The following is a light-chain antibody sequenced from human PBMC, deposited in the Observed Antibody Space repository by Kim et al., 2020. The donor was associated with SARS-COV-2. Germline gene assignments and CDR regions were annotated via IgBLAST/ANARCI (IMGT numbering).Light chain of an antibody. V-gene: IGLV2-11*01. Sequence: QSALTQPRPVTGTPGQSVTISCTGTSSDVGGYNYVSWYQQHPGKAPKLMIYDVSKRPSGVPDRFSGSKSGNTASLTISGLQAEDEADYYCCSYAGIYTYVFGTGTKVTVL. J-gene: IGLJ1*01. CDR3: CSYAGIYTYV. CDR1: SSDVGGYNY. CDR2: DVS.